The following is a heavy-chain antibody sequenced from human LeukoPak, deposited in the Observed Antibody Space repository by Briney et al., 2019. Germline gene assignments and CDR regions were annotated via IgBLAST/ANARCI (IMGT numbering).Heavy chain of an antibody. D-gene: IGHD6-19*01. CDR1: GFTFSSYA. Sequence: GGSLRLSCAASGFTFSSYAMHWVRQAPGKGLEWVAVISYDGSNKYYADSVKGRFIISRDNSKNTLYLQMNSLRAEDTAVYYCAREGYSSGWYANYFDYWGQGILVTVSS. J-gene: IGHJ4*02. CDR3: AREGYSSGWYANYFDY. CDR2: ISYDGSNK. V-gene: IGHV3-30-3*01.